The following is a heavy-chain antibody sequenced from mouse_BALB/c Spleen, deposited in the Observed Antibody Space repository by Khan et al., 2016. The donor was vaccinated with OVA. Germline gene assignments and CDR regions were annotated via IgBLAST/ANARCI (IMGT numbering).Heavy chain of an antibody. CDR3: ARSYRFYAMDY. D-gene: IGHD2-14*01. J-gene: IGHJ4*01. CDR2: ISNGGINT. V-gene: IGHV5-12-1*01. CDR1: GFAFSSYD. Sequence: EVELVESGGGLVKPGGSLKLSCAASGFAFSSYDMSWVRQTPEKRLEWVAYISNGGINTYYPDTVKGRFSISRDNAKNTLYLQVSSLESEDTAMYYWARSYRFYAMDYWGQGTSVTVAS.